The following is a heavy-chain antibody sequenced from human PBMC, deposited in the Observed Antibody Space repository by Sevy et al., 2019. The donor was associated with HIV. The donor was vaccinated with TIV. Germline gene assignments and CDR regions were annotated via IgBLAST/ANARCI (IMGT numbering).Heavy chain of an antibody. CDR2: ISNSGSII. Sequence: GESLKISCVISGFTFSSYEMNWVRQAPGKGLEWVSHISNSGSIIYYEDSVKGRFTISRDNAKNSLYLQMNSLRAKDTAVYYCAREDGSRQYFQYWGQGTLVTVSS. D-gene: IGHD6-13*01. CDR3: AREDGSRQYFQY. CDR1: GFTFSSYE. J-gene: IGHJ1*01. V-gene: IGHV3-48*03.